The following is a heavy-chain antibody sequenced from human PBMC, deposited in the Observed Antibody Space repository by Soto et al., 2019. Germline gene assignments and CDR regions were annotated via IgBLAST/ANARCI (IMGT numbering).Heavy chain of an antibody. J-gene: IGHJ4*02. V-gene: IGHV3-11*01. CDR1: GFAFSDFY. CDR3: ASEGMEVAGTS. CDR2: ISHSGTST. Sequence: GGSLRLSCAASGFAFSDFYMSWSRQAPGKGLEWVAYISHSGTSTYYAGSVKGRFTISRDNAKNSLYLQMSSLTADNTAVYYCASEGMEVAGTSWGQGTLVTVSS. D-gene: IGHD6-19*01.